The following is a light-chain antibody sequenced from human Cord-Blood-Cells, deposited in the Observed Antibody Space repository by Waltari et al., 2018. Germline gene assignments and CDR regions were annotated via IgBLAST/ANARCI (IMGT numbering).Light chain of an antibody. J-gene: IGLJ1*01. V-gene: IGLV3-1*01. CDR1: KLGDKY. Sequence: SYELTQPPSVSVSPGQTASITCSGDKLGDKYACWYQQKPGQSPVLVIYQDSKRPSGIPEGFSGSNSGNPATLTISGTQAIDEADYYCQAWDSSTYVFGTGTKVTVL. CDR3: QAWDSSTYV. CDR2: QDS.